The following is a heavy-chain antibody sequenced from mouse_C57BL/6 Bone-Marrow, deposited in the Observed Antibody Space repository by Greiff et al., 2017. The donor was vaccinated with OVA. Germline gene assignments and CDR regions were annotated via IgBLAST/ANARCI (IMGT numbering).Heavy chain of an antibody. CDR3: ARWDDGYWHLDY. CDR1: GYTFTSYW. CDR2: IDPSDSYT. J-gene: IGHJ2*01. D-gene: IGHD2-3*01. Sequence: VQLQQPGAELVMPGASVKLSCKASGYTFTSYWMHWVKQRPGQGLEWIGEIDPSDSYTNYNQKFKGKSTLTVDKSSSTAYMQLSSLTSEDSAVYYCARWDDGYWHLDYWGQGTTLTVSS. V-gene: IGHV1-69*01.